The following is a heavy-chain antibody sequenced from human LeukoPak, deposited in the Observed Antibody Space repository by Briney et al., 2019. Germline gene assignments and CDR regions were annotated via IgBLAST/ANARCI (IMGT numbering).Heavy chain of an antibody. J-gene: IGHJ4*02. CDR2: INPNSGDT. Sequence: GASVKVSRKASGYTFTGYYMHWVRQAPGQGLEWMGWINPNSGDTKYAQKFQGRVTMTRDTSISTAYMELSRLRSDDTAVYYCATQRGSYLWGTDFDYWGQGTLVTVSS. CDR3: ATQRGSYLWGTDFDY. V-gene: IGHV1-2*02. D-gene: IGHD3-16*01. CDR1: GYTFTGYY.